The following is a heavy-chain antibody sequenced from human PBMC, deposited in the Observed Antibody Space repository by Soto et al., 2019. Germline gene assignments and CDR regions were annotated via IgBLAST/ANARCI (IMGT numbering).Heavy chain of an antibody. CDR2: IWYDGSNK. D-gene: IGHD6-13*01. Sequence: QVQLVESGGGVVQPGRSLRLSCAASGFTFSSYGMHWVRQAPGKGLEWVAVIWYDGSNKYYADSVKGRFTISRDNSKNTLYLQMNSVRAEDTAVYYCARQAAAGIEGWFDPWGQGTLVTVSS. CDR1: GFTFSSYG. V-gene: IGHV3-33*01. CDR3: ARQAAAGIEGWFDP. J-gene: IGHJ5*02.